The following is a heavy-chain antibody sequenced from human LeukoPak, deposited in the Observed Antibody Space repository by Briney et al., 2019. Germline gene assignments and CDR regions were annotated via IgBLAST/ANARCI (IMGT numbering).Heavy chain of an antibody. Sequence: PSETLSLTCTVSGGSISSYYWSWIRQPPGKGLEWIGYIYTSGSTNYNPSLKSRVTISVDTSKNQFSLKLSSVTAADTAVYHCARGYGSGSPSGRLFDYWGQGTLVTVSS. V-gene: IGHV4-4*09. CDR1: GGSISSYY. CDR3: ARGYGSGSPSGRLFDY. D-gene: IGHD3-10*01. CDR2: IYTSGST. J-gene: IGHJ4*02.